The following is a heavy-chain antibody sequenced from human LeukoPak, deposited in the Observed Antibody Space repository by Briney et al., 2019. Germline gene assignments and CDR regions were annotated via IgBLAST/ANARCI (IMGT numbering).Heavy chain of an antibody. V-gene: IGHV3-53*01. D-gene: IGHD4-4*01. CDR3: ARGRQCDY. J-gene: IGHJ4*02. CDR2: LYSGGTA. Sequence: GGSLRLSCAASGFIVSSNYMNWVRQAPGKGLEWISILYSGGTAFYADSVKGRFTISRDNSKNTLYLQMNSLRADDTAMYYCARGRQCDYWGQGTLVTVSS. CDR1: GFIVSSNY.